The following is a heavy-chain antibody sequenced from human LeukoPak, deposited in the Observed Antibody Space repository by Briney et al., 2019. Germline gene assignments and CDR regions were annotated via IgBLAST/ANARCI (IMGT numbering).Heavy chain of an antibody. Sequence: SETLSLTCTVSGYSISSGYYWGWIRQPPGKGLEWIGSIYHSGSTYYNPSLKSRVTISVDTSKNQFSLKLSSVTAADTAVYYCARSTPDYYGSGYWGQGTLVTVSS. D-gene: IGHD3-10*01. V-gene: IGHV4-38-2*02. J-gene: IGHJ4*02. CDR2: IYHSGST. CDR1: GYSISSGYY. CDR3: ARSTPDYYGSGY.